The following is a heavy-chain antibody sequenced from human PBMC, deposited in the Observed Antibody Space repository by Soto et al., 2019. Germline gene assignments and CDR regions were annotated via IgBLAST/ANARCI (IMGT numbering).Heavy chain of an antibody. D-gene: IGHD1-7*01. CDR1: GGSFSGYY. CDR3: ARGYWNYYYYYYGMDV. Sequence: TSGTLSLTCAVYGGSFSGYYWSWIRQPPGKGLEWIGEINHSGSTNYNPSLKSRVTVSVDTSKNQFSLKLSSVTAADTAVYYCARGYWNYYYYYYGMDVWGQGTTVTVS. CDR2: INHSGST. V-gene: IGHV4-34*01. J-gene: IGHJ6*02.